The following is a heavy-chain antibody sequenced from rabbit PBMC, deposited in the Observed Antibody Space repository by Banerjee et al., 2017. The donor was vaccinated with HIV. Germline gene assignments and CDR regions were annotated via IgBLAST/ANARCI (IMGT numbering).Heavy chain of an antibody. D-gene: IGHD2-1*01. CDR1: GFTISSSYW. Sequence: QSLEESRGDLVKPGASLTLTCTASGFTISSSYWICWVRQAPGKGLEWIACIDTDSSGTTYYATWAKGRFTISKPSSTTVTLQMNRLTAAETANYFCARDKTVTTMNLWGPGTLVTVS. CDR2: IDTDSSGTT. CDR3: ARDKTVTTMNL. V-gene: IGHV1S40*01. J-gene: IGHJ4*01.